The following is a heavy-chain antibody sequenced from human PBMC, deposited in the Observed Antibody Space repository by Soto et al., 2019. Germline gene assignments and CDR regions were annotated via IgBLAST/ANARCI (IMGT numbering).Heavy chain of an antibody. J-gene: IGHJ6*02. CDR3: ATRGYSGYYGMDV. Sequence: ASVKVSCKVSGYTLTELSMHWLRQAPGKGLEWMGGFDPEDGETIYAQKFQGRVTMTEDTSTDTAYMEPSSLRSEDTAVYYCATRGYSGYYGMDVWGQGTTVTVSS. CDR2: FDPEDGET. CDR1: GYTLTELS. V-gene: IGHV1-24*01. D-gene: IGHD5-12*01.